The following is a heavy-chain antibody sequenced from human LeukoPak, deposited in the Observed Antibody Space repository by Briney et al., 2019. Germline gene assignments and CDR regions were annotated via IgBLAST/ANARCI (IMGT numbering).Heavy chain of an antibody. D-gene: IGHD6-19*01. CDR2: MNPNSGNT. V-gene: IGHV1-8*01. Sequence: ASVTVSFTASGYTFTSYDINWVRQATGQGLEWMGWMNPNSGNTGYAQKFQGRVTMTRTTSTSTAYMELSSLRSEDTAVYYCARGPVAGWIDYWGQGTLVTVSS. CDR1: GYTFTSYD. CDR3: ARGPVAGWIDY. J-gene: IGHJ4*02.